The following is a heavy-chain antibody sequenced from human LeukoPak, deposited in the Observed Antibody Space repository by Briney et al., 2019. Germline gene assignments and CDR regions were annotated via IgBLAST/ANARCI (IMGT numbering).Heavy chain of an antibody. Sequence: GGSLRLSCAASGFTFSSFAMTWVRQAPGKGLEWVSTVSGSAGRTDYADSMKGRFTISRDNLKNTLYLQMNGLRAEDTAVYYCAKNRGHCVDGVCHNYYYMDVWGRGTTVTVSS. J-gene: IGHJ6*03. CDR2: VSGSAGRT. D-gene: IGHD2-8*02. V-gene: IGHV3-23*01. CDR1: GFTFSSFA. CDR3: AKNRGHCVDGVCHNYYYMDV.